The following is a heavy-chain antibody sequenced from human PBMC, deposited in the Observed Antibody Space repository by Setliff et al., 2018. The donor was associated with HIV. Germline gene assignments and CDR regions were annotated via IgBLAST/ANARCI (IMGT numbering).Heavy chain of an antibody. J-gene: IGHJ6*03. Sequence: RASVKVSCKASGVTFRRFAFSWVRQAPGQGLEWMGGIIPMFGTTNYAQKFQGRVTITADESTSTVYMELTSLRFEDTAVYYCARVGEMATIGYSYYYMDVWG. CDR1: GVTFRRFA. V-gene: IGHV1-69*13. CDR3: ARVGEMATIGYSYYYMDV. CDR2: IIPMFGTT. D-gene: IGHD5-12*01.